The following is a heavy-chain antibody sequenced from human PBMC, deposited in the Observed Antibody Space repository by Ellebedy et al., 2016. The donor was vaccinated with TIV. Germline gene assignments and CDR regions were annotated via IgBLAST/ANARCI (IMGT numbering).Heavy chain of an antibody. CDR3: ARALAFYGSGSYSFDY. Sequence: GGSLRLXCAASGFTFSSYSMNWVRQAPGKGLEWVSSISSSSSYIYYADSVKGRFTISRDNAKNSLYLQMNSLRAEDTAVYYCARALAFYGSGSYSFDYWGQGTLVTVSS. CDR2: ISSSSSYI. CDR1: GFTFSSYS. V-gene: IGHV3-21*01. J-gene: IGHJ4*02. D-gene: IGHD3-10*01.